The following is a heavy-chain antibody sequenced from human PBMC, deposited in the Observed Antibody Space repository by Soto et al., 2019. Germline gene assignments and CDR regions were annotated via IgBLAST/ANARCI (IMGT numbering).Heavy chain of an antibody. CDR3: ARDARHIVVVTAIRQYYFDY. V-gene: IGHV1-46*01. J-gene: IGHJ4*02. CDR2: INPSGGST. Sequence: GASVKVSCKASGYTFTSYYMHWVRQAPGQGLEWMGIINPSGGSTSYAQKFQGRVTMTRDTSTSTVYMELSSLRSEDTAVYYCARDARHIVVVTAIRQYYFDYWGQGTLVTVSS. D-gene: IGHD2-21*02. CDR1: GYTFTSYY.